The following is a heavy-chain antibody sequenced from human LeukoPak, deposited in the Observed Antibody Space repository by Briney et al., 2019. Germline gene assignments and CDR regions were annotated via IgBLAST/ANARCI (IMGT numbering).Heavy chain of an antibody. D-gene: IGHD6-13*01. CDR3: ARQEWQLVLLSHP. CDR1: GYSFTSYW. Sequence: GESLKISCKGSGYSFTSYWIGWVRQMPGKSLEWMGIIYPGDSDTRYSPSFQGQVTISADKSISTAYLQWSSLKASDTAMYYCARQEWQLVLLSHPWGQGTLVTVSS. J-gene: IGHJ5*02. V-gene: IGHV5-51*01. CDR2: IYPGDSDT.